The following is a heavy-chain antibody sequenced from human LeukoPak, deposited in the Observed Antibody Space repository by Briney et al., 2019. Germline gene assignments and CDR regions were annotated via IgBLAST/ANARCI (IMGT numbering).Heavy chain of an antibody. CDR3: ARGFDWLLGGYNWFDP. Sequence: SETLSLTCAVSGGSISSGGYSWSWIRQPPGKGLEWIGYIYLSGSTYYNPSLKSRVTISVDRSKNQFSLKLSSVTAADTAVYYCARGFDWLLGGYNWFDPWGQGTLVTVSS. CDR2: IYLSGST. CDR1: GGSISSGGYS. J-gene: IGHJ5*02. V-gene: IGHV4-30-2*01. D-gene: IGHD3-9*01.